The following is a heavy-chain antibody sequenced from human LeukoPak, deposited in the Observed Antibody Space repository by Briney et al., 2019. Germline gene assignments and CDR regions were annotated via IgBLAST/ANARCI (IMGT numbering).Heavy chain of an antibody. J-gene: IGHJ4*02. V-gene: IGHV1-69*06. CDR1: GGTFSSYA. Sequence: GASVKVSCKASGGTFSSYAISWVRQAPGQGLEWMGGIIPIFGTANYAQKFQGRVTITADKSTSTAYMELSSLRSEDTAVYYCARGGVCSSTSCYVGGARYFDYWGQGTLVTVSS. D-gene: IGHD2-2*01. CDR2: IIPIFGTA. CDR3: ARGGVCSSTSCYVGGARYFDY.